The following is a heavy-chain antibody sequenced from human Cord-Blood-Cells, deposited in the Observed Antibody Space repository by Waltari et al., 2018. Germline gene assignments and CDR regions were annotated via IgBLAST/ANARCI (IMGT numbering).Heavy chain of an antibody. V-gene: IGHV1-69*01. CDR2: IIPIFGTA. J-gene: IGHJ5*02. CDR1: GGTFSSYA. Sequence: QVQLVQSGAEVKKPGSSVKVSCKASGGTFSSYANSWVRQAPEQGLEWMGGIIPIFGTANYAQKFQGRVTITADESTSTAYMELSSLRSEDTAVYYCARDVEGYNYNWFDPWGQGTLVTVSS. CDR3: ARDVEGYNYNWFDP. D-gene: IGHD5-12*01.